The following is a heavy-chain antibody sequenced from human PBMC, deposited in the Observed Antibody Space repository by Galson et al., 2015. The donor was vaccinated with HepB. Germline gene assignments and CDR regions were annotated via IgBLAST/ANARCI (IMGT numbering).Heavy chain of an antibody. V-gene: IGHV5-51*03. J-gene: IGHJ4*02. CDR3: ARPLYMRYCSSTSCYNSLGY. Sequence: QSGAEVKKPGESLKISCKGSGYSFTSYWIGWVRQMPGRGLEWMGIIYPGDSDTRYSPSFQGQVTISADKSISTAYLQWSSLKASDTAIYYCARPLYMRYCSSTSCYNSLGYWGQGTLVTVSS. D-gene: IGHD2-2*02. CDR1: GYSFTSYW. CDR2: IYPGDSDT.